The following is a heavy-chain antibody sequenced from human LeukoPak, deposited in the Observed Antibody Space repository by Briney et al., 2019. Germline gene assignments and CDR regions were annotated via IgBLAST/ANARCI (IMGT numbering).Heavy chain of an antibody. J-gene: IGHJ4*02. CDR2: ISYDGSNK. V-gene: IGHV3-30-3*01. Sequence: GGSLRLSCAASGFTFSSYAMHWVRQAPGKGLEWVAVISYDGSNKYYADSVKGRFTISRDNSKNTLYLQMNSLRAEDTAVYYCANQQLLDSSSSLDYWGQGTLVTVSS. CDR1: GFTFSSYA. D-gene: IGHD6-6*01. CDR3: ANQQLLDSSSSLDY.